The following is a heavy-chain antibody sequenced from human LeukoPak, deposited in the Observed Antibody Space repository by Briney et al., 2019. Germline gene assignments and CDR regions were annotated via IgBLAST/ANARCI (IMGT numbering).Heavy chain of an antibody. CDR1: GGSISSYY. D-gene: IGHD3-22*01. CDR3: ASHYYDSAHFDY. J-gene: IGHJ4*02. Sequence: SETLSLTCTVSGGSISSYYWSWIRQPPAKGLEWIGYIYYSGSTNYSPSLKSRVTISVDTSKNQFSLKLSSVTAADTAVYYCASHYYDSAHFDYWGQGTLVTVSS. V-gene: IGHV4-59*01. CDR2: IYYSGST.